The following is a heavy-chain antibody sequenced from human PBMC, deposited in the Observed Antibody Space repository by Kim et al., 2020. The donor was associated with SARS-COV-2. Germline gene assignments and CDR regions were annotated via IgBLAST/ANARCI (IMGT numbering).Heavy chain of an antibody. CDR3: AKDRHMVYAISWFDP. V-gene: IGHV3-23*01. Sequence: DSVMGRFTISRDKSETTLYLQMNSLRAEETAVYYCAKDRHMVYAISWFDPWGQGTLVTVSS. J-gene: IGHJ5*02. D-gene: IGHD2-8*01.